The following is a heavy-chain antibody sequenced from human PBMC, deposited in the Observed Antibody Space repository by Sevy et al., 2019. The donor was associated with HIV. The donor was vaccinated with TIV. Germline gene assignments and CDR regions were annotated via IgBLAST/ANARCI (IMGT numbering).Heavy chain of an antibody. CDR1: GFNFRTYG. Sequence: GSLKPPCAGSGFNFRTYGMPWVRPGPGKGLEGVAVIWFDGRNTYYADSVKGRFTISRDIAKNTLHLPMNSLRAEDTAVYYCARDLEFYDYGDYGPAFMPDYSGQGTLVTVSS. CDR2: IWFDGRNT. J-gene: IGHJ4*02. V-gene: IGHV3-33*01. D-gene: IGHD4-17*01. CDR3: ARDLEFYDYGDYGPAFMPDY.